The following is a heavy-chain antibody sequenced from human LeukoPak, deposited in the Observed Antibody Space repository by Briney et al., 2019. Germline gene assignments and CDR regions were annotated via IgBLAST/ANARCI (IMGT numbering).Heavy chain of an antibody. CDR2: IISMFSVP. D-gene: IGHD1-26*01. Sequence: GASVTVSCKASGGTFSNYAISWVRQAPGQGLEWMGGIISMFSVPNYAQSFQDRVTITTDESTATAYLEVTSLRSDDTAVYYCAGAKWEGSYYKGPYYIDCWGPGTLVTVSS. CDR1: GGTFSNYA. V-gene: IGHV1-69*05. CDR3: AGAKWEGSYYKGPYYIDC. J-gene: IGHJ4*02.